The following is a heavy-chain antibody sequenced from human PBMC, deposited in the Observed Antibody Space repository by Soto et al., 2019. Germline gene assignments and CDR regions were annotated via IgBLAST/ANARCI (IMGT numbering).Heavy chain of an antibody. V-gene: IGHV1-69*13. CDR2: IIPMFGTA. Sequence: SVKVSCKTSGGTFSSYAISWVRQAPGKGLEWMGGIIPMFGTANYAQKFQGRVTITADESTSTAYMELSSLRSEDTAVYYCARSRANYYDSRGYYYSTFDYWGQGTLVTVSS. CDR3: ARSRANYYDSRGYYYSTFDY. D-gene: IGHD3-22*01. CDR1: GGTFSSYA. J-gene: IGHJ4*02.